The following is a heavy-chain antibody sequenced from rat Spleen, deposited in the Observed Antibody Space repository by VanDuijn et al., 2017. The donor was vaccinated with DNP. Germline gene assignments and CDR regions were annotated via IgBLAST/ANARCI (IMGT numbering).Heavy chain of an antibody. CDR3: ARWTRYFDY. CDR1: GSSITSNY. CDR2: ISYSGST. J-gene: IGHJ2*01. V-gene: IGHV3-1*01. Sequence: EVQLQESGSGLVKPSQSLSPTCSVTGSSITSNYWGWIRKFPGNKMEYIAHISYSGSTNYNPSLKSRISITRDTSKNHFFLHLNSVTTEDTATYYCARWTRYFDYWGQGVMVTVSS. D-gene: IGHD1-7*01.